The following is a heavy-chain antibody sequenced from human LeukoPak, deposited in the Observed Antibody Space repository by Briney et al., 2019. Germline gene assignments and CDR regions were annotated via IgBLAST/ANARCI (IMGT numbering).Heavy chain of an antibody. CDR1: GGSISNYD. J-gene: IGHJ4*02. Sequence: ASETLSLTCTVSGGSISNYDWNWIRQPPGKGLEWIGYIYYTGNTNYNPSLKSPVTISVYTSKNQFSLQLSSVTAADTAFYFCARDRRHVRNTVTSPPSDYWGQGPLVTVSS. CDR2: IYYTGNT. V-gene: IGHV4-59*01. D-gene: IGHD4-17*01. CDR3: ARDRRHVRNTVTSPPSDY.